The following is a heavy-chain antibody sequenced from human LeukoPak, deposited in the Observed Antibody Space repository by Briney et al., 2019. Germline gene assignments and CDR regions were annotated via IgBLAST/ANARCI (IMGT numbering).Heavy chain of an antibody. V-gene: IGHV4-30-2*01. Sequence: SQTLSLTCAVSGGSISSGGYSWSWIRQPPGKGLEWIGYIYHSGSTYYNPSLKSRVTISVDRSKNQFSLKLSSVTAADTAVYYCARDLGITGTTGGYWGQGTLVTVSS. CDR2: IYHSGST. D-gene: IGHD1-7*01. CDR3: ARDLGITGTTGGY. J-gene: IGHJ4*02. CDR1: GGSISSGGYS.